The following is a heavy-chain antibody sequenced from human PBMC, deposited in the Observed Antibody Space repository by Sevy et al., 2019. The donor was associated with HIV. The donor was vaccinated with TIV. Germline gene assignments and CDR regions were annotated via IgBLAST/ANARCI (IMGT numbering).Heavy chain of an antibody. CDR1: TFTFSDYY. CDR2: ISSGGTIT. Sequence: GGSLRLSCVVSTFTFSDYYMTWIRQAPGKGLEWISHISSGGTITSHADSVKGRFTSSRDNAKNSLYLQMNSLRAEDTAVYYCARVRYNYGSYYFDYWGQGTLVTVSS. V-gene: IGHV3-11*01. J-gene: IGHJ4*02. D-gene: IGHD5-18*01. CDR3: ARVRYNYGSYYFDY.